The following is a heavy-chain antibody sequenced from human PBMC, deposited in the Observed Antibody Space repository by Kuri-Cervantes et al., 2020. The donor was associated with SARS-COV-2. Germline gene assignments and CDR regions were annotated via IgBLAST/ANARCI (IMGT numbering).Heavy chain of an antibody. Sequence: GGSLRLSCAASGFTFSSYGMHWVRQAPGKGLEWVAFIRYDGSNKYYADSVKGRFTISRDNSKNTLYLQMNSLRAEDTAVYYCAKRFLDNIVVVPAASNAFDIWGQGTVVTVSS. D-gene: IGHD2-2*01. V-gene: IGHV3-30*02. CDR2: IRYDGSNK. CDR1: GFTFSSYG. CDR3: AKRFLDNIVVVPAASNAFDI. J-gene: IGHJ3*02.